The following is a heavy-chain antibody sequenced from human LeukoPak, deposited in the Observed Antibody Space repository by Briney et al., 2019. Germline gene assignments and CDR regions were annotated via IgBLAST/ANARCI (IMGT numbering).Heavy chain of an antibody. CDR3: AGHQLALHAFDI. Sequence: PSETLSLICTVSGGTISSHYWSWVRQPPGKGLEWIGSISHIGSTKYHPILKSRVTTSVHTSKNQFPLRLSSVTPPDTAIYYCAGHQLALHAFDIWGQGTMVTVPS. CDR1: GGTISSHY. J-gene: IGHJ3*02. V-gene: IGHV4-59*08. CDR2: ISHIGST. D-gene: IGHD1-1*01.